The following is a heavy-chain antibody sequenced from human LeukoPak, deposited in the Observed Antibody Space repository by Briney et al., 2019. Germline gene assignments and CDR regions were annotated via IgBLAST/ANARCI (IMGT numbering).Heavy chain of an antibody. V-gene: IGHV4-39*07. CDR1: GGSISSSSYY. D-gene: IGHD1-26*01. Sequence: SETLSLTCTVPGGSISSSSYYWGWIRQPPGKGLEWIGSIYYSGSTYYNPSLKSRVTISVDTSKNQFSLKLSSVTAADTAVYYCARDLMSISGSPRANFDYWGQGTLVTVSS. CDR3: ARDLMSISGSPRANFDY. J-gene: IGHJ4*02. CDR2: IYYSGST.